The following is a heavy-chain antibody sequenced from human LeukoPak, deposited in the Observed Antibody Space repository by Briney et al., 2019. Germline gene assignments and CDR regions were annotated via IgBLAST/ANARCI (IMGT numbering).Heavy chain of an antibody. V-gene: IGHV4-61*01. J-gene: IGHJ4*02. CDR2: MSYSGGT. CDR1: GGSISSGNYY. D-gene: IGHD3-10*01. CDR3: ARGYGSGSYYEIDY. Sequence: PSETLSLTCTVSGGSISSGNYYWSWIRQPPGKGLEWIGYMSYSGGTNHSPSLKSRVTISIDTSKNQFSLKPSSVTAADTAVYYCARGYGSGSYYEIDYWGQGILVTVSS.